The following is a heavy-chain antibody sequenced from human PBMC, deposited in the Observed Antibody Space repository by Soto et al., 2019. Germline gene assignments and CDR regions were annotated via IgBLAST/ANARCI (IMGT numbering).Heavy chain of an antibody. Sequence: PGESLKISCKGSGYSLTSYWIGWVRQKPGKGLEWMGIIYPGDSDTRYSPSFQGQVTISADKSISTAYLQWSSLKASDTAMYYCARTSAAGKYYSGMDVWGQGTTVTVSS. CDR1: GYSLTSYW. V-gene: IGHV5-51*01. CDR2: IYPGDSDT. CDR3: ARTSAAGKYYSGMDV. J-gene: IGHJ6*02. D-gene: IGHD6-13*01.